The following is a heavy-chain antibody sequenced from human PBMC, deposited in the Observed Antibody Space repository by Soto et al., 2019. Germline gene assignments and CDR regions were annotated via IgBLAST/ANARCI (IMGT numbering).Heavy chain of an antibody. D-gene: IGHD3-16*01. V-gene: IGHV4-38-2*02. J-gene: IGHJ4*02. CDR2: MHHGGTT. CDR3: ARDFGKYVDHIYFDN. CDR1: GYSISNDYY. Sequence: SETLSLTCAVSGYSISNDYYWGCIRETPGKGLEWIGAMHHGGTTYYNPSLKSRVTMSVDTSKNQLSLKLRSVTAADTAIYYCARDFGKYVDHIYFDNWGQGTQVTVSS.